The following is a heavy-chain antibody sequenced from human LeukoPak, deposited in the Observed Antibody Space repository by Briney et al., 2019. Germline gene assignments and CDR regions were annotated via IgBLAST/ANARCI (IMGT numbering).Heavy chain of an antibody. J-gene: IGHJ4*02. Sequence: PGGSLRLSCAASGFTFSSYSMNWVRQPPGKGLEWIGEINHSGSTNYNPSLKSRVTTSVDTSKNQFSLKLSSVTAADTAVYYCARGRRGGHDSSGPILDYWGQGTLVTASS. D-gene: IGHD3-22*01. CDR2: INHSGST. V-gene: IGHV4-34*01. CDR1: GFTFSSYS. CDR3: ARGRRGGHDSSGPILDY.